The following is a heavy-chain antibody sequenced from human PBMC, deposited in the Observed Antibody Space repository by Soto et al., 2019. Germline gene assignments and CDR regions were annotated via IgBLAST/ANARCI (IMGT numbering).Heavy chain of an antibody. D-gene: IGHD3-10*02. CDR3: AGDVFWEVFGGSNSLDP. J-gene: IGHJ5*02. Sequence: QVQLVQSGAEVKRPGASVKVSCKASGYTFTSYGISWVRQAPGQGLEWMGWINAYNGNTNYAQKFQGRVTMTTDTHTNPAYRELRSLRSDDIAVYYCAGDVFWEVFGGSNSLDPWGQGTLVTVSS. CDR1: GYTFTSYG. V-gene: IGHV1-18*03. CDR2: INAYNGNT.